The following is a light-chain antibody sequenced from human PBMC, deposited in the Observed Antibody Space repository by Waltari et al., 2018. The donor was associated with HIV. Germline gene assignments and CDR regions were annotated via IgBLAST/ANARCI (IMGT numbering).Light chain of an antibody. Sequence: EIVLTQSPGALSLSPGERATISCRASQSVSSSHLAWYQQRPGQAPRLLMYGTSSRATGIPDRFSGSGSGTDFTLTISRLEPEDFAVYYCQQYGSSAPLTFGGGTKVEIK. CDR2: GTS. CDR1: QSVSSSH. J-gene: IGKJ4*01. V-gene: IGKV3-20*01. CDR3: QQYGSSAPLT.